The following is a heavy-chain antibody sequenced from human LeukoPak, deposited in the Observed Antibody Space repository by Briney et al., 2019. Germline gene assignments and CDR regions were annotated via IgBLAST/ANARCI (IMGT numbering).Heavy chain of an antibody. V-gene: IGHV1-69*13. CDR3: ARDHHNYYDSSGYYLASDY. CDR1: GGTFISYA. D-gene: IGHD3-22*01. J-gene: IGHJ4*02. Sequence: SVKVSCKASGGTFISYAISWVRQAPGQGLEWMGGIIPIFGTANYAQKFQGRVTITADESTSTAYMELSSLRSEDTAVYYCARDHHNYYDSSGYYLASDYWGQGTLVTVSS. CDR2: IIPIFGTA.